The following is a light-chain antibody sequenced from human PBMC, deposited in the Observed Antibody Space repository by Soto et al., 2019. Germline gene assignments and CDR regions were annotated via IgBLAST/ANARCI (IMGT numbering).Light chain of an antibody. V-gene: IGKV4-1*01. CDR1: QSISTS. J-gene: IGKJ1*01. CDR3: QQYYSTPRT. CDR2: WAS. Sequence: DIQMTQSPSSLSASVGDRVTIACRASQSISTSVNWYQQKPGQPPKLLIYWASTRESGVPDRFSGSGSGTDFTLTISSLQAEDVAVYYCQQYYSTPRTFGRGTKVDIK.